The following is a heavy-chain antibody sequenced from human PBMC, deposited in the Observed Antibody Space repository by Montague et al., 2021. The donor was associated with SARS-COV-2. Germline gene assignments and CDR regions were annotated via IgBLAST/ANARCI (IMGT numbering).Heavy chain of an antibody. CDR2: IYYTGST. J-gene: IGHJ6*02. Sequence: SETLSLTCTVSGGSISSSSYYWGWIRQPPGKGLEWIGSIYYTGSTYYNPSLKSRVTLSVDTSKNQFSLKLSSVTAADTAVYYCARDTRIAMLVVVTRYGLDVWGQGTRVTVSS. D-gene: IGHD3-22*01. V-gene: IGHV4-39*07. CDR3: ARDTRIAMLVVVTRYGLDV. CDR1: GGSISSSSYY.